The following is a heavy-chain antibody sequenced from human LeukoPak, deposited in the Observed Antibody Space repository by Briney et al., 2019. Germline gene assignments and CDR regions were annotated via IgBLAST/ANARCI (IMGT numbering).Heavy chain of an antibody. J-gene: IGHJ3*02. Sequence: GASVKVSCKASGYTFTSYDINWVRQATGQGLEWMGWMTPKSDNTGHAQKFQGRVTMTRNTSISTAYMELSGLGFEDTAVYYCARATAVAGTSDAFDIWGQGTMVTVSS. CDR1: GYTFTSYD. CDR3: ARATAVAGTSDAFDI. V-gene: IGHV1-8*01. CDR2: MTPKSDNT. D-gene: IGHD6-19*01.